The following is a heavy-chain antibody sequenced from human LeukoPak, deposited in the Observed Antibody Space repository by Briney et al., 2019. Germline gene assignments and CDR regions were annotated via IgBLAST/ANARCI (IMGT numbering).Heavy chain of an antibody. CDR1: GYTFSNYV. V-gene: IGHV1-3*01. CDR3: ARDSYYDFWSGYYPTPFDY. CDR2: INAGNGNT. D-gene: IGHD3-3*01. J-gene: IGHJ4*02. Sequence: ASVKVSCKASGYTFSNYVMNWVRQAPGQRLEWMGWINAGNGNTKYSQKFQGRVTITRDTSTSTAYMELRSLRSDDTAVYYCARDSYYDFWSGYYPTPFDYWGQGTLVTVSS.